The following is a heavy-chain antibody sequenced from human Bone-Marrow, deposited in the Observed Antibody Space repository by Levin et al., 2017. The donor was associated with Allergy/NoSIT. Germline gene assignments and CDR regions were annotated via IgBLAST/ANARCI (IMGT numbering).Heavy chain of an antibody. D-gene: IGHD3-10*01. CDR1: GFSLSSNGVG. CDR3: AHHKFWFGEFPFDF. J-gene: IGHJ4*02. CDR2: IYWDDDK. Sequence: SGPTLVKPTQTLTLTCTFSGFSLSSNGVGVGWIRQAPGKALEWLALIYWDDDKRYSLSLKSRLNITKDTSKNQVVLTMTNMAPVDTGTYYCAHHKFWFGEFPFDFWGRGSLVTVSS. V-gene: IGHV2-5*02.